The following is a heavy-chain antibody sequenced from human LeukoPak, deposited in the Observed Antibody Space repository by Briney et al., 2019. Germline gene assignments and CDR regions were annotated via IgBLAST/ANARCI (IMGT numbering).Heavy chain of an antibody. D-gene: IGHD5-18*01. Sequence: ESGPTLVKPTQTLTLTCTFSGFSFSATEVAVGWIRQPSGKALEWLALIYWDDDKRYSPSLKSRLTITKDTSKDQVVLTMTNMDPVDTATYFCAHSTYGYGYWGQGTLVTVSS. CDR3: AHSTYGYGY. CDR2: IYWDDDK. J-gene: IGHJ4*02. V-gene: IGHV2-5*02. CDR1: GFSFSATEVA.